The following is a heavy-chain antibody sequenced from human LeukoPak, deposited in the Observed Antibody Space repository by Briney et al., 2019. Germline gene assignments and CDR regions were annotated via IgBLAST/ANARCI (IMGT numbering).Heavy chain of an antibody. CDR3: AREATMVRGVKLGY. Sequence: ASVKVSCKASGYTFTGYYMHWVRHAPGQGLEWMGWINPNSGGTNYAQKFQGRVTMTRDTSISTAYMELSRLKSDDTAVYYCAREATMVRGVKLGYWGQGALVTVSS. D-gene: IGHD3-10*01. CDR1: GYTFTGYY. CDR2: INPNSGGT. J-gene: IGHJ4*02. V-gene: IGHV1-2*02.